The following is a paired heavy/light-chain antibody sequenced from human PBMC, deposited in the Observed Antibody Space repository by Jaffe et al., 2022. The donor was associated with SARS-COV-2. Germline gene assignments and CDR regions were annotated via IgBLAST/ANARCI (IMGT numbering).Light chain of an antibody. CDR2: EVS. V-gene: IGKV2D-29*01. CDR3: MQSIQLPYT. CDR1: QSLLHSDGKTY. J-gene: IGKJ2*01. Sequence: DIVMTQTPLSLSVTPGQPASISCKSSQSLLHSDGKTYLYWYLQKPGQPPQLLIYEVSNRFSGVPDRFSGSGSGTDFTLKISRVEAEDVGVYYCMQSIQLPYTFGQGTKLEIK.
Heavy chain of an antibody. CDR3: ARGGIAAAGTINRRNWFDP. CDR1: GGSFSGYY. CDR2: INHSGST. V-gene: IGHV4-34*01. D-gene: IGHD6-13*01. Sequence: QVQLQQWGAGLLKPSETLSLTCAVYGGSFSGYYWSWIRQPPGKGLEWIGEINHSGSTNYNPSLKSRVTISVDTSKNQFSLKLSSVTAADTAVYYCARGGIAAAGTINRRNWFDPWGQGTLVTVSS. J-gene: IGHJ5*02.